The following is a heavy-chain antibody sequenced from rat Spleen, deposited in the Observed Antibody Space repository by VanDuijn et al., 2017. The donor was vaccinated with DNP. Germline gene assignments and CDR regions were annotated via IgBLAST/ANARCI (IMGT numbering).Heavy chain of an antibody. Sequence: EVKLVESGGGLVQPGRSLKLSCAGSGFTFSNSGMHWIRQAPTTGLEWVPSISPSGGGTYYRDSVKGRFTISRDDAKDTLSLQMNSLRSEDTATYYCARVGDLHDGGDGDVLDVWGQGTSVTVSS. J-gene: IGHJ4*01. D-gene: IGHD1-12*02. CDR3: ARVGDLHDGGDGDVLDV. V-gene: IGHV5-19*01. CDR1: GFTFSNSG. CDR2: ISPSGGGT.